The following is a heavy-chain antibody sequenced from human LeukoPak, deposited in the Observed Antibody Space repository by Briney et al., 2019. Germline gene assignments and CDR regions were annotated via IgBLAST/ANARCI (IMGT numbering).Heavy chain of an antibody. CDR2: IKQDGSEK. CDR3: AKYLSAKGPPYALEV. J-gene: IGHJ6*02. CDR1: GFTFSSYW. D-gene: IGHD2/OR15-2a*01. Sequence: PGGSLRLSCAGSGFTFSSYWMSWVRQAPGKGLEWVANIKQDGSEKYYVDSVKGRFTIFRDNSKNTLYLQMNSLRAEDTAVYYCAKYLSAKGPPYALEVWGQGTTVTVSS. V-gene: IGHV3-7*05.